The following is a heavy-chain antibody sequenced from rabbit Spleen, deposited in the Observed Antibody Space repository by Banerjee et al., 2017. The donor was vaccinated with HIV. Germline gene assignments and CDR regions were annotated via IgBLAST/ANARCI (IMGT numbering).Heavy chain of an antibody. CDR1: GIDFSAYY. D-gene: IGHD1-1*01. Sequence: QSLEESGGDLVKPGASLTLTCTASGIDFSAYYMCWVRQAPGKGLEWIGCMRISSGTTYYASWAKGRFTISKASSTTVTLQMTSLTAADTATYFCARWGGSNSGSKLWGPGTLVTVS. CDR2: MRISSGTT. J-gene: IGHJ4*01. V-gene: IGHV1S40*01. CDR3: ARWGGSNSGSKL.